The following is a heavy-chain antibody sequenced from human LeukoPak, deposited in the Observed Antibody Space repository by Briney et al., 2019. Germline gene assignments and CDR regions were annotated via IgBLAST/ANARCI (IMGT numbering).Heavy chain of an antibody. CDR3: ARDRLILGYCSSTSCLTDDYYYGMDV. V-gene: IGHV4-31*03. D-gene: IGHD2-2*01. CDR2: IYYSGST. Sequence: PSETLSLTCTVSGGSISSGGYYWSWIRQHPGKGLEWIGYIYYSGSTYYNPSLKSRVTISVDTSKNRFSLKLSSVTAADTAVYYCARDRLILGYCSSTSCLTDDYYYGMDVWGQGTTVTVSS. CDR1: GGSISSGGYY. J-gene: IGHJ6*02.